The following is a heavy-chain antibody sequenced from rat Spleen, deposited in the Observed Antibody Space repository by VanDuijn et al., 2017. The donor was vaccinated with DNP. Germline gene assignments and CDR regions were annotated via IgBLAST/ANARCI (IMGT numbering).Heavy chain of an antibody. CDR3: ARGGRSYFDY. CDR1: GFTFSDYY. V-gene: IGHV5-25*01. CDR2: ITSGGGST. Sequence: EVQLVESGGGSVQPGRSLKLSCAASGFTFSDYYMAWVRQVPGKGLEWVASITSGGGSTYYPDSVKGRFTISRDNAKSTLYLQMDSLRSEDTATYYCARGGRSYFDYWGQGVMVTVSS. J-gene: IGHJ2*01. D-gene: IGHD1-11*01.